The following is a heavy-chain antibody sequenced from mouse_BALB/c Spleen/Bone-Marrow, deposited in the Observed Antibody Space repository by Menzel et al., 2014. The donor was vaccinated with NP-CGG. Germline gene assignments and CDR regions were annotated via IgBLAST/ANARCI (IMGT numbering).Heavy chain of an antibody. V-gene: IGHV1-4*01. CDR2: INPSSGYT. Sequence: QVTLKESGAELARPGASVKMSCKASGYTFTSYTMHWVKQRPGQGLEWIGYINPSSGYTNYNQKFKDKAILTADKSSSTAYMQLSSLTSEDSAVYYCVRRYYGNPFDYWGQGTTLTVSS. J-gene: IGHJ2*01. D-gene: IGHD2-1*01. CDR1: GYTFTSYT. CDR3: VRRYYGNPFDY.